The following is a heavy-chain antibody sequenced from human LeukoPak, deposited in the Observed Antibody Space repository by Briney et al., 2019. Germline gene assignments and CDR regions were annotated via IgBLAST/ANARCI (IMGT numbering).Heavy chain of an antibody. J-gene: IGHJ4*02. CDR2: IQKDGGSK. V-gene: IGHV3-30*02. Sequence: PGGSLRLSCAAFGFTFSNYVMNWVRQAPGKGLEWVTFIQKDGGSKFYADSVKGRFTISRDNSKKTVYLQMSSLTIEDTAVYYCAKEPGEGGSAFDYWGQGTLVTVSS. CDR1: GFTFSNYV. CDR3: AKEPGEGGSAFDY. D-gene: IGHD3-16*01.